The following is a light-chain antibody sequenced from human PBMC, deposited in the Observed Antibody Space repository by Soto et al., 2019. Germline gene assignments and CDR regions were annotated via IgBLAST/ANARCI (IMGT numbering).Light chain of an antibody. CDR2: GAS. Sequence: ETVLTQSPGTLSLSPGERATLSCRASQTIRSNYLAWYRQTPGQAPRLLIYGASNRATGIADRFSGSGSGTDSTRLISRLEPEDFALYYCQQYGSSPWTFGQGTKVEIK. CDR3: QQYGSSPWT. V-gene: IGKV3-20*01. J-gene: IGKJ1*01. CDR1: QTIRSNY.